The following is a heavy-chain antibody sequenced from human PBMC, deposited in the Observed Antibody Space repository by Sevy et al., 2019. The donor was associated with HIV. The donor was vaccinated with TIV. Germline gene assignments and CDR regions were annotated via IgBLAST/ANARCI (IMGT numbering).Heavy chain of an antibody. CDR3: GRVRLDDGWLAFDY. CDR1: GYTFTDYY. V-gene: IGHV1-2*02. J-gene: IGHJ4*02. D-gene: IGHD6-19*01. Sequence: ASVKVSCKASGYTFTDYYMHWVRQAPGQGLEWMGWINSKSGGSKYAQKFQGRVTMTRDTSISTAYMELSRLRSDDTAVYYCGRVRLDDGWLAFDYWGQGTLVTVSS. CDR2: INSKSGGS.